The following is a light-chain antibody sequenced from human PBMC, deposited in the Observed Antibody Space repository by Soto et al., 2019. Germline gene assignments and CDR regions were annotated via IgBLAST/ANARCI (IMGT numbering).Light chain of an antibody. Sequence: EIVMTQSPATLSVSPGERATLSCTASQSVSGNLAWYQQKPGQAPRLLIYSASTRATGIPARFSGSGSGTEFTLTITSLQSEDFAVYYCHQYNKWPPPYTFGRGTKLEI. J-gene: IGKJ2*01. CDR3: HQYNKWPPPYT. CDR1: QSVSGN. CDR2: SAS. V-gene: IGKV3-15*01.